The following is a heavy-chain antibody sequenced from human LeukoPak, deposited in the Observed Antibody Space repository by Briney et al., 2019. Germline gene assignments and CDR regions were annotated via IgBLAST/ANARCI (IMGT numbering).Heavy chain of an antibody. CDR1: GYTFNSYY. Sequence: GASVKVSCKASGYTFNSYYMHWVRQARGQGLEWMGIINPSCGSTSYAQKFQGRVTMTRDTSTSTVYMELSSLRSEDTAVYYCARESVRLDHLYDYAEHRDHGHFDYWGQGTLVTVSS. D-gene: IGHD4-17*01. J-gene: IGHJ4*02. CDR3: ARESVRLDHLYDYAEHRDHGHFDY. V-gene: IGHV1-46*02. CDR2: INPSCGST.